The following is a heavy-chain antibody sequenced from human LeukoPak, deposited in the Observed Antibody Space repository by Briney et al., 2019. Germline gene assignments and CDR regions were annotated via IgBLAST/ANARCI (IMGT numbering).Heavy chain of an antibody. J-gene: IGHJ4*02. CDR3: AKSLEGGYCSSPSCFGFDY. V-gene: IGHV3-30*02. Sequence: GGSLRLSCAASGFTFSSYGMHWVRQAPGKGLEWVAFIRYDGSNKYYADSVKGRFTISRDNSKNTLYLQMNSLRAEDTAVYYCAKSLEGGYCSSPSCFGFDYWGQGTLVTISS. CDR2: IRYDGSNK. CDR1: GFTFSSYG. D-gene: IGHD2-2*01.